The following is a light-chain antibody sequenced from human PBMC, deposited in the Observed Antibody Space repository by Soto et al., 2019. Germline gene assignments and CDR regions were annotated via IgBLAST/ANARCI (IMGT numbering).Light chain of an antibody. CDR3: QQYYSSPFT. CDR1: QSVLHSSNSKNY. Sequence: DIVSTQSPDSLAVSLGERATINCKSSQSVLHSSNSKNYLAWYQQKPGQPPKLLIYLSSTRELGVPGRFSGSGSGTDFTLTISSLQAEDVAVYYCQQYYSSPFTFGPGTRVDI. J-gene: IGKJ3*01. CDR2: LSS. V-gene: IGKV4-1*01.